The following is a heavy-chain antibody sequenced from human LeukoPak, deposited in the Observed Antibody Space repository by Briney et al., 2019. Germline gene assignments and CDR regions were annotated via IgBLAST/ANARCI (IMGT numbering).Heavy chain of an antibody. CDR3: ARLMAPVGKRSTPFNY. CDR2: INPNSGGT. CDR1: GYTFTGYY. V-gene: IGHV1-2*02. J-gene: IGHJ4*02. Sequence: ASVKVSCKASGYTFTGYYMHWVRQAPGQGLEWMGWINPNSGGTNYAQKFQGRVAMTRDTSISTAYMELSSLRSDDTAIYYCARLMAPVGKRSTPFNYWGQGTLVTVSS. D-gene: IGHD1-1*01.